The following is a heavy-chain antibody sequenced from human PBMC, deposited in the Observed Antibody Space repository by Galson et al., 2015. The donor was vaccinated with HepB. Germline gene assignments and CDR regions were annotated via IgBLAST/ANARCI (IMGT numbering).Heavy chain of an antibody. J-gene: IGHJ4*02. V-gene: IGHV3-74*01. Sequence: SLRHSCAASGFTFSSYWMHWVRQVPGKGLVWVSRINSDGSYITYADSVKGRFTISRDNAKNTLYLQMNSPRAEDTALYYCARTRGAAAGIFDNWGQGSLVTVSS. D-gene: IGHD6-13*01. CDR1: GFTFSSYW. CDR3: ARTRGAAAGIFDN. CDR2: INSDGSYI.